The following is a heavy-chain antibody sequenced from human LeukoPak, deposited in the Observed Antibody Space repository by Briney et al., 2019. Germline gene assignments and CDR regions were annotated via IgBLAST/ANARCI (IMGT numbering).Heavy chain of an antibody. D-gene: IGHD6-13*01. Sequence: GGSLRLSCAASGFTFSSYSMNWVRQAPGKGLEWLSSISGSGSYIYYIDSVKGRFTISRDNAKNSLYLQMNSLRAEDTAVYFCARDPRKSSSWYWDYWGQGTLVTVSS. J-gene: IGHJ4*02. V-gene: IGHV3-21*01. CDR2: ISGSGSYI. CDR1: GFTFSSYS. CDR3: ARDPRKSSSWYWDY.